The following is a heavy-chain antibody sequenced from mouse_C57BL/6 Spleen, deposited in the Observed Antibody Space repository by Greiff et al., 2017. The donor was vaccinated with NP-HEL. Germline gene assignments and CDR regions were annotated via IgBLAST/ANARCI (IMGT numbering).Heavy chain of an antibody. J-gene: IGHJ4*01. Sequence: VQLQQSGTELVKPGASVKLSCKASGYTFTSYWMHWVKQRPGQGLEWIGNINPSNGGTNYNEKFKSKATLTVDKSSSTAYMQLSSLTSEDSAVYYCVYYYGSSLYAMDYWGQGTSVTVSS. D-gene: IGHD1-1*01. CDR3: VYYYGSSLYAMDY. CDR1: GYTFTSYW. V-gene: IGHV1-53*01. CDR2: INPSNGGT.